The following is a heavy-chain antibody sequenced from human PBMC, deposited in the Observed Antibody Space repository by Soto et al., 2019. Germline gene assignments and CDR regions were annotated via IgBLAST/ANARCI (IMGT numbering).Heavy chain of an antibody. D-gene: IGHD2-2*01. CDR3: TRSLVPPADDYYYGMDV. V-gene: IGHV3-73*01. CDR1: GFTFSGSA. CDR2: IRSKANTHAT. Sequence: DVQLVESGGGLVQPGGSLKLSCAASGFTFSGSAMHWVRQASGKGLEWLGRIRSKANTHATIYAASLKGRFTISRDDSKITAYLQMNSLSTEDTAVYYCTRSLVPPADDYYYGMDVWGQGTTVTVSS. J-gene: IGHJ6*02.